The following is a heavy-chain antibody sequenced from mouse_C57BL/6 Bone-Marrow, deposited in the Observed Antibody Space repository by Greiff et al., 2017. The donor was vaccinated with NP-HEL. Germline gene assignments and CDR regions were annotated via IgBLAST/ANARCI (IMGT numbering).Heavy chain of an antibody. V-gene: IGHV1-18*01. Sequence: EVQLQQSGPELVKPGASVKIPCKASGYTFTDYNMDWVKQSHGKSLEWIGDINPNNGGTIYNQKFKGKATLTVDKSSSTAYMELRSLTSEDTAVYYCARGYYGPLLVLYWYFDVWGTGTTVTVSS. J-gene: IGHJ1*03. CDR1: GYTFTDYN. D-gene: IGHD1-1*01. CDR3: ARGYYGPLLVLYWYFDV. CDR2: INPNNGGT.